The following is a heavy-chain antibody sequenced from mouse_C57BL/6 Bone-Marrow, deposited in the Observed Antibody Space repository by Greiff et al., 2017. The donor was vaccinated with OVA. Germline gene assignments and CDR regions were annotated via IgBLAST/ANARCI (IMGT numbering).Heavy chain of an antibody. Sequence: QVQLQQPGAELVKPGASVKLSCKASGYTFTSYWMHWVKQSPGQGLEWIGMIHPNSGSTNYNEKFKSKATLTVDKSSSTAYMQLSGLTSEDSAVYYCARVYDGYYPWFAYWGQGTLVTVSA. CDR1: GYTFTSYW. J-gene: IGHJ3*01. D-gene: IGHD2-3*01. CDR2: IHPNSGST. CDR3: ARVYDGYYPWFAY. V-gene: IGHV1-64*01.